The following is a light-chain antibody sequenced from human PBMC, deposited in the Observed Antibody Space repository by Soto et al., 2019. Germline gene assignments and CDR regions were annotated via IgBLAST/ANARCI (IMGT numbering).Light chain of an antibody. CDR2: EGS. CDR3: CSYAGGSTYV. V-gene: IGLV2-23*01. J-gene: IGLJ1*01. CDR1: SSDVGTYNL. Sequence: QSALTQPASVSGSPGQSITISCTGSSSDVGTYNLVSWYQQHPGKAPKFIIYEGSKRPSGVSNRFSGFKSGNTASLTISGLQAEDEADYYCCSYAGGSTYVFATGTKLTVL.